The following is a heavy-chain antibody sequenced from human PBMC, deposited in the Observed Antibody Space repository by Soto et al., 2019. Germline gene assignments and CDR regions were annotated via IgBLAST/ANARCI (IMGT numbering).Heavy chain of an antibody. CDR3: ARASGLPTAFDI. V-gene: IGHV1-69*13. D-gene: IGHD2-21*02. Sequence: ASVKISCKASGGTFSSYAISWVRQAPGQGLEWMGGIIPIFGTANYAQKFQGRLTITADDSTSTAYMELSSLRSEDTAVYYCARASGLPTAFDIWGQGTMVTVSS. J-gene: IGHJ3*02. CDR1: GGTFSSYA. CDR2: IIPIFGTA.